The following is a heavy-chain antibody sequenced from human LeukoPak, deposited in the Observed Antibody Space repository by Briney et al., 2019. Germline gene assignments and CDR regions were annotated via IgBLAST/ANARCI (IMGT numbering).Heavy chain of an antibody. CDR3: ARVQDDYVWGSYRQHFLYYFDY. D-gene: IGHD3-16*02. J-gene: IGHJ4*02. CDR2: IYSGGST. Sequence: GGSLRLSCAASGFTVSSNYMSWVRQAPGKGLEWVSVIYSGGSTYYADSVKGRFTTSRDNSKNTLYLQMNSLRAEDTAVYYCARVQDDYVWGSYRQHFLYYFDYWGQGTLVTVSS. V-gene: IGHV3-66*01. CDR1: GFTVSSNY.